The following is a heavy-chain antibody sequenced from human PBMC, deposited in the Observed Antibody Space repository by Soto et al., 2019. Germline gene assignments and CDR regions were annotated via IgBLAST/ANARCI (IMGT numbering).Heavy chain of an antibody. J-gene: IGHJ3*02. D-gene: IGHD3-16*02. CDR2: LNPNSNNT. CDR3: IIGGVFVLDAFDI. Sequence: ASVKVSCKASGYTSPSFDINWVRQATGQGLEWMGWLNPNSNNTAYAQKFQGRVIMTWDTSRSTTYLELGSLRSEDTAVYYCIIGGVFVLDAFDIWGPGTMVTVSS. V-gene: IGHV1-8*02. CDR1: GYTSPSFD.